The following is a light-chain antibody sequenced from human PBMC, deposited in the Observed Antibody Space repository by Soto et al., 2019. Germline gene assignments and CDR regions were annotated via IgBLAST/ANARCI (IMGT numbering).Light chain of an antibody. V-gene: IGKV3-11*01. CDR2: DAI. CDR1: QSVSRY. CDR3: QQRINWLIT. J-gene: IGKJ5*01. Sequence: EIVLTQSPATLSLSPGERATLSCRASQSVSRYLAWYQQKPGQAPRLLMYDAINRATGIPARFSGSGSGTDFTLTISSLEPQDFAVYYCQQRINWLITFGQGTRLEIK.